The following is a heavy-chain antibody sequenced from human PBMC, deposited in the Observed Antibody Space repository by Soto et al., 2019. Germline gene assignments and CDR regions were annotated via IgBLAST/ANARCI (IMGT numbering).Heavy chain of an antibody. CDR2: IDSSSVYI. CDR3: VRESISGTGWFDP. CDR1: GFSFSDYS. V-gene: IGHV3-21*02. Sequence: EVQLVESGGGLVKPGGSLRLSCAASGFSFSDYSMNWVRQAPGKRLEWVSSIDSSSVYIYYADSLKGRFTISRDNAKNSLYLHMNSLRAEDTAVYYCVRESISGTGWFDPWGQGTLVTVSS. J-gene: IGHJ5*02. D-gene: IGHD1-20*01.